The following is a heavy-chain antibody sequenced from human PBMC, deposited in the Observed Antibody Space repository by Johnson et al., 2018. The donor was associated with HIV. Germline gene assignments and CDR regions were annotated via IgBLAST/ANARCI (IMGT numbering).Heavy chain of an antibody. J-gene: IGHJ3*02. Sequence: QVQLVESGGGVVQPGGSLRLSCSASGFTFSSYAMHWVRQAPGKGLEWVAVISYDGSNKYYADSVMGRFTISRANYKNTLYLQMNNLRAEDTAVYYGASSAFDIWGQGTMVTVSS. V-gene: IGHV3-30-3*01. CDR3: ASSAFDI. CDR2: ISYDGSNK. CDR1: GFTFSSYA.